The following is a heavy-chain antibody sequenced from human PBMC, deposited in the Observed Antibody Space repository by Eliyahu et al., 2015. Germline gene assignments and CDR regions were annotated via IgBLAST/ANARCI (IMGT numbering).Heavy chain of an antibody. CDR2: TYSSGST. D-gene: IGHD4-17*01. V-gene: IGHV4-59*01. Sequence: QVQLQESGPGLVKPSETLSLTCXVSGGPISSYYWSWIRQPPGKGLEWIGYTYSSGSTNYNPSLKSRVTISLDTSKNQFSLKLSSVTAADTAVYYCARDPQTPVTTWNWYFDLWGRGTLVTVSS. J-gene: IGHJ2*01. CDR1: GGPISSYY. CDR3: ARDPQTPVTTWNWYFDL.